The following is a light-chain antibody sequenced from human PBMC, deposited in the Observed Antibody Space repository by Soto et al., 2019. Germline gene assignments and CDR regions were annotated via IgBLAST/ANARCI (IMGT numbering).Light chain of an antibody. CDR3: QQYNTHSGT. Sequence: EIVMTQSPATLSVSPGERATLSCRASQSVSSNLAWYQQKPGQAPRLLIYGASTRATGIPARFSGSGSGTEFTLTISSLQPDDVGTYYCQQYNTHSGTFGQGTKVDNK. V-gene: IGKV3-15*01. CDR2: GAS. CDR1: QSVSSN. J-gene: IGKJ1*01.